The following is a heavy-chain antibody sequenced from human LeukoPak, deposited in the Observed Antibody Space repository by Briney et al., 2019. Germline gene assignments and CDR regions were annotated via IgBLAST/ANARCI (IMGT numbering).Heavy chain of an antibody. Sequence: QPGGSLRLSCTASGFTFSRYWMTWVRQAPGKGLEWVANIKEDGSAKYYVDFMKGRFTISRDNAKNSLYLQINSLRAEDTAVYYCARDSPGYGGYSYWGQGTLVTVSS. V-gene: IGHV3-7*04. D-gene: IGHD5-12*01. J-gene: IGHJ4*02. CDR1: GFTFSRYW. CDR2: IKEDGSAK. CDR3: ARDSPGYGGYSY.